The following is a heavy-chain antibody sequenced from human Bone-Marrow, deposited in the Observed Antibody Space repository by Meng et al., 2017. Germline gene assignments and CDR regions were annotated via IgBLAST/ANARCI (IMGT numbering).Heavy chain of an antibody. Sequence: GGSLRLSCAASGFTFNSYGMSWVRQSPGKGLEWVSFISDTAAEKYYADSVKGRFTISRDNSKNTVYLQISRLRGEDTALYYCAKSYNTFPWRGFFDDWGQGSLVTVSS. CDR3: AKSYNTFPWRGFFDD. V-gene: IGHV3-23*01. CDR2: ISDTAAEK. D-gene: IGHD1-14*01. CDR1: GFTFNSYG. J-gene: IGHJ4*02.